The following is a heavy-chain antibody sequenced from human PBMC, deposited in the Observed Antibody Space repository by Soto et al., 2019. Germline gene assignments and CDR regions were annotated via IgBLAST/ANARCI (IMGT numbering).Heavy chain of an antibody. V-gene: IGHV4-59*10. Sequence: SETLSITGAVYGWSCSSYYLSWIRQPAGKGLEWIGRIYTSGSTNYNPSLKSRVTMSVDTSKNQFSLKLSSVTAADTAVYYCARGRGKVVDAFDIWGQGKMVTVS. CDR3: ARGRGKVVDAFDI. J-gene: IGHJ3*02. CDR1: GWSCSSYY. CDR2: IYTSGST. D-gene: IGHD2-21*01.